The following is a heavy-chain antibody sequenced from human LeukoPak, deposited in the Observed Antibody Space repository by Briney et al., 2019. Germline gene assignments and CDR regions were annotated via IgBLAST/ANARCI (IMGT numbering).Heavy chain of an antibody. CDR2: FFLKGST. V-gene: IGHV4-38-2*02. J-gene: IGHJ4*02. D-gene: IGHD3-10*01. Sequence: SETLSLTCTVSGYSVTSAYYWGWIRQPPGKGLEWIGSFFLKGSTYYNPSLKSRVTISVDTSKNQFSLKLSSVTAADTAVYYCARLGLLWFGESQYYFDYWGQGTLVTVSS. CDR1: GYSVTSAYY. CDR3: ARLGLLWFGESQYYFDY.